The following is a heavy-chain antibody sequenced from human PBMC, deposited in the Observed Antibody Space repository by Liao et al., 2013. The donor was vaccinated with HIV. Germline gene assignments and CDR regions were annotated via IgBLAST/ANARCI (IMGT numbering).Heavy chain of an antibody. D-gene: IGHD3-3*01. CDR3: ARGPSRPINPTFDGGAFDI. CDR1: GGSFSGYY. Sequence: QVQLQQWGAGLLKPSETLSLTCAVYGGSFSGYYWSWIRQPPGKGLEWIGEINHSGSTNYNPSLKSRVTISVDTSNNQFFLTLNSVTAADTAVYYCARGPSRPINPTFDGGAFDIWGQGDIGPRLF. V-gene: IGHV4-34*01. J-gene: IGHJ3*02. CDR2: INHSGST.